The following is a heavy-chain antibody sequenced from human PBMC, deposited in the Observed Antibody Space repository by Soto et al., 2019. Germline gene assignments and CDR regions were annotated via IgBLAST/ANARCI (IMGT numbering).Heavy chain of an antibody. D-gene: IGHD3-3*01. Sequence: GGSLRLSCAASGFIFSDYYMSWIRQAPGKGLEWVSYISSSGSTIYYADSVKGRFTISRDNAKNTLYLQMNSLRAEDTAVYYCARSVTIFGVVIIGGHFDYWGKGTLVTVSS. CDR2: ISSSGSTI. J-gene: IGHJ4*02. CDR3: ARSVTIFGVVIIGGHFDY. V-gene: IGHV3-11*04. CDR1: GFIFSDYY.